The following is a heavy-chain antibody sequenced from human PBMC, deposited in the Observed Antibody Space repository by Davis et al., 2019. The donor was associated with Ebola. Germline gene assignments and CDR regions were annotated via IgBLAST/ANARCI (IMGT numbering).Heavy chain of an antibody. V-gene: IGHV4-34*01. CDR3: ARGRTVDTAMVTGFYYGMDV. D-gene: IGHD5-18*01. CDR1: GGSFIGYY. CDR2: INHSGST. Sequence: SEPLSLTFAVHGGSFIGYYWSWIRQPPGKGLEWIGEINHSGSTNYNPSLKSPVTISVDTSKNQFSLKLSSVTAADTAVYYCARGRTVDTAMVTGFYYGMDVWGQGTTVTVSS. J-gene: IGHJ6*02.